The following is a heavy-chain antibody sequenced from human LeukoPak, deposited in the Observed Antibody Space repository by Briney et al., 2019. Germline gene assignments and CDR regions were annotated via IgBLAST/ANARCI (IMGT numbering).Heavy chain of an antibody. V-gene: IGHV1-69*02. J-gene: IGHJ4*02. Sequence: SVKVSCKASGGTFSSYTISWVRQAPGQGLEWMGRIIPILGIANYAQKFQGRVTITADKSTSTAYMELSSLRSEDTAVYYCARARHYYDSSGYYYDDYWGQGTLVTVSS. CDR1: GGTFSSYT. CDR3: ARARHYYDSSGYYYDDY. D-gene: IGHD3-22*01. CDR2: IIPILGIA.